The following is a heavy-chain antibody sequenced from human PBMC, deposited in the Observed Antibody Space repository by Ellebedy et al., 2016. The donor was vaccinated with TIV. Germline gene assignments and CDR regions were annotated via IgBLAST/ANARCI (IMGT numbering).Heavy chain of an antibody. CDR1: GFTFSNYS. CDR2: ITGRSSYM. D-gene: IGHD6-13*01. V-gene: IGHV3-21*06. Sequence: GKSLKISCAGIGFTFSNYSMNWVRQAPGKGLEWVSSITGRSSYMFYADSVKGRFTISRDNAKNTLYLQMNSLRAEDTAVYYCSRGIAAVMYWGQGTLVTVSS. J-gene: IGHJ4*02. CDR3: SRGIAAVMY.